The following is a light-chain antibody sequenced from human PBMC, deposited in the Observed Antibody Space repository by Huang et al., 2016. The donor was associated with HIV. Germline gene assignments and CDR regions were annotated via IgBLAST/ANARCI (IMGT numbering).Light chain of an antibody. V-gene: IGKV3-15*01. J-gene: IGKJ1*01. CDR2: AAS. CDR1: RRVSSN. CDR3: QQYNNWPRT. Sequence: EIVMTQSPATLSVSPGERATLSCRASRRVSSNLPWYQQKPGQAPRLLIYAASTRATGIPARFSGSGSGTEFTLTISSLQSEDFAVYYCQQYNNWPRTFGQGTKVEIK.